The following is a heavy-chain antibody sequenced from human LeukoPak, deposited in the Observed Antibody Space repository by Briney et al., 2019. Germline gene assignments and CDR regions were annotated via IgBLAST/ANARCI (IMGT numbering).Heavy chain of an antibody. J-gene: IGHJ4*02. CDR3: ARHGDTWDGPFDY. V-gene: IGHV4-59*08. CDR1: GGSISSYY. CDR2: IYYSGST. D-gene: IGHD1-26*01. Sequence: SETLSLTCTVSGGSISSYYWSWIRQPPGKGLEWIGYIYYSGSTNYNPSLKSRVTISVDTSKNQFSLKLSSVTAADTAVYYCARHGDTWDGPFDYWGQGTLDTVSS.